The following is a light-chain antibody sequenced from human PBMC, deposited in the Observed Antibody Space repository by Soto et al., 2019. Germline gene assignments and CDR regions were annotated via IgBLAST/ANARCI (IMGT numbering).Light chain of an antibody. J-gene: IGKJ1*01. CDR1: QSVSSSY. CDR3: QQYGSTPRT. V-gene: IGKV3-20*01. Sequence: EIVLTQSPGTLSLSPGERATLSCRASQSVSSSYLAWYQQKPGQAPRLLIYGASSRATGIPDRFSGSGSGTAFTITISRLETEDFAVYYCQQYGSTPRTFGQGTKVEIK. CDR2: GAS.